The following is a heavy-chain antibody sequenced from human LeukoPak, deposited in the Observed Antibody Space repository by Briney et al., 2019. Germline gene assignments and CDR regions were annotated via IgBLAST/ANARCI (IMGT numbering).Heavy chain of an antibody. CDR3: AGGGPDAFDI. CDR2: IYHSGST. Sequence: SETLSLTCAVSGGSISSGGYSWSWIRQPPGKGLEWIGYIYHSGSTYYNPSLKSRATISVDRSKNQFSLKLSSVTAADTAVYYCAGGGPDAFDIWGQGTMVTVSS. V-gene: IGHV4-30-2*01. J-gene: IGHJ3*02. CDR1: GGSISSGGYS. D-gene: IGHD3-16*01.